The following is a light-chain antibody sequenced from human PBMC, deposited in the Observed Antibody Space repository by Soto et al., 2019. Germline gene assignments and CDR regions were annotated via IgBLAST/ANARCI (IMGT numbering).Light chain of an antibody. V-gene: IGKV3-20*01. J-gene: IGKJ2*01. CDR1: QSVSSSY. CDR2: GAS. CDR3: XXXXXSPLYT. Sequence: EIVLTQSPGTLSLSPGERATLSCRASQSVSSSYLAWYQQKPGQAPRLLIYGASSRATGIPDRFSGSGSGTDFTLTISRLXPXXXXXXXXXXXXXSPLYTFGQGTKLEIK.